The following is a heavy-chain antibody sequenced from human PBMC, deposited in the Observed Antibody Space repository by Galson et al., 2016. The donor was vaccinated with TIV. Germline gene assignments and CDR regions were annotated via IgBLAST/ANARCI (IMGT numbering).Heavy chain of an antibody. J-gene: IGHJ6*02. Sequence: SVKVSCKALGYTFTSYGITWVRQAPGQGLEWMGWISAYNGNTNYAQKVQGRVTMTTDTSTNTAYMELRNLRSDDTAVYYCARGDWDSDYYYLLDVWGQGTTVSVS. D-gene: IGHD1/OR15-1a*01. CDR2: ISAYNGNT. CDR1: GYTFTSYG. CDR3: ARGDWDSDYYYLLDV. V-gene: IGHV1-18*01.